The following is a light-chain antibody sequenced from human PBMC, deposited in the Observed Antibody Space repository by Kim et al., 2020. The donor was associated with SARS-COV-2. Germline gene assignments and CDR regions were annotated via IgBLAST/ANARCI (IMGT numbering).Light chain of an antibody. CDR2: AAS. CDR3: QKYDSAPWT. V-gene: IGKV1-27*01. J-gene: IGKJ1*01. Sequence: ASVEDGVTITCRASQDIANYLAWYQQKPGKVPKLLVYAASALKSGVPSRFSGSRSGTDFTLTISSLQPEDVATYYCQKYDSAPWTFGQGTKVDIK. CDR1: QDIANY.